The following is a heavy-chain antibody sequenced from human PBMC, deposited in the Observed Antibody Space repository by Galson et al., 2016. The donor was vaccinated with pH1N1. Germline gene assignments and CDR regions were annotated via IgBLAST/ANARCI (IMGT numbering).Heavy chain of an antibody. Sequence: SLRLSCAASGFTFSSYEMNWVRQAPEKGLEWVSYISSSGSTIYYADSVRGRFTISRDNAQNSLYLHMNSLRAEDTAVYYCARDHFGWAFDVWGQGTMVTVSP. J-gene: IGHJ3*01. CDR1: GFTFSSYE. D-gene: IGHD3-10*01. CDR2: ISSSGSTI. CDR3: ARDHFGWAFDV. V-gene: IGHV3-48*03.